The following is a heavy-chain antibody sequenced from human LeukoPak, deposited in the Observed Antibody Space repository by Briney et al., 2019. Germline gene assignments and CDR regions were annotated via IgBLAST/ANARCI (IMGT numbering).Heavy chain of an antibody. CDR2: TYYRSKWYF. J-gene: IGHJ3*01. Sequence: SQTLSLTCAISGDSVSSNSAAWNWIRQSPSRGLEWLGRTYYRSKWYFDYAVSVKSRVTINPDTSKNQFSLQLNSVTPEDTAVYFCARGAVWDPGAFDVWGQGTMVTVSS. V-gene: IGHV6-1*01. CDR3: ARGAVWDPGAFDV. D-gene: IGHD1-26*01. CDR1: GDSVSSNSAA.